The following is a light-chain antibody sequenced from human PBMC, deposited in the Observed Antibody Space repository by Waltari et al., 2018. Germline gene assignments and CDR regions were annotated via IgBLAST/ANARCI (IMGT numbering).Light chain of an antibody. Sequence: QSALTQPRSVSGSPGQSVTISCTGTSSDVGGYNSVSCYQQHPGKAPKLMIYDVSKRPSGVPDRFSGSKSGNTASLTISGLQADDEADYYCCSYAGSYTGVFGTGSKVTVL. CDR3: CSYAGSYTGV. CDR2: DVS. V-gene: IGLV2-11*01. CDR1: SSDVGGYNS. J-gene: IGLJ1*01.